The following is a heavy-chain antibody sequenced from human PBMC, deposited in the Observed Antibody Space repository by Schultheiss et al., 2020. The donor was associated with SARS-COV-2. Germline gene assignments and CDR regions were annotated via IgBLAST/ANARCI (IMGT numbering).Heavy chain of an antibody. Sequence: GGSLRLSCSASGFTFSSYAMHWVRQAPGKGLEYVSAISSNGGSTYYADSVKGRFTISRDNSKNTLYLQMSSLRAEDTAVYYCASNGYDFWSGYYDYWGQGTLVTVSS. D-gene: IGHD3-3*01. CDR2: ISSNGGST. CDR1: GFTFSSYA. V-gene: IGHV3-64D*09. J-gene: IGHJ4*02. CDR3: ASNGYDFWSGYYDY.